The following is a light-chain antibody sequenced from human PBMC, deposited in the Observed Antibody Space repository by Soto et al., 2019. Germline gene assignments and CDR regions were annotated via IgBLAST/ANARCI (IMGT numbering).Light chain of an antibody. CDR2: GAS. J-gene: IGKJ4*01. Sequence: EIVMTQSPATLSVSPGERATLSCRAGQSVSSNLAWYQQKPGQAPRLLIYGASTRATGIPARFSGSGSGTEFTLTISGLQSEEFAVYYCQQYTNWPLTFGATTQVEI. CDR3: QQYTNWPLT. CDR1: QSVSSN. V-gene: IGKV3-15*01.